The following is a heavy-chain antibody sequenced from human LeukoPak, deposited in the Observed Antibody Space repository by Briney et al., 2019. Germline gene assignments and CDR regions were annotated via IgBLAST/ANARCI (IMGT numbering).Heavy chain of an antibody. V-gene: IGHV6-1*01. CDR1: GDSVSSNSVA. D-gene: IGHD5-12*01. CDR2: TYYRSKWYS. J-gene: IGHJ3*02. CDR3: ERDKSGAFDI. Sequence: SQTLSLTCAISGDSVSSNSVAWDWIRQSPSRGLEWLGRTYYRSKWYSDNAVSVKSRITINPDTSKNQFCLQLNSVTPEDTAVYYCERDKSGAFDIWGQGTMVTVSS.